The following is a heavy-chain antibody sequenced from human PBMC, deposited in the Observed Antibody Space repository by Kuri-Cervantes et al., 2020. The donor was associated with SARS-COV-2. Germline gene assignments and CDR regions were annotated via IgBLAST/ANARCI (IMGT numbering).Heavy chain of an antibody. CDR3: ARGGWSTGDRGYYYYYMDV. Sequence: ASVKVSCKASGYTFTSYGISWVRQAPGQGLEWMGWISAYNGNTNYAQKLQGRVTMTTDTSTSTAYMELSSLRSEDTAVYYCARGGWSTGDRGYYYYYMDVWGKGTTVTVSS. D-gene: IGHD7-27*01. J-gene: IGHJ6*03. CDR1: GYTFTSYG. CDR2: ISAYNGNT. V-gene: IGHV1-18*01.